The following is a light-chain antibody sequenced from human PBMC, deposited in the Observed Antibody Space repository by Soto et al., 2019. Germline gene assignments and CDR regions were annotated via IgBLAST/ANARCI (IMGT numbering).Light chain of an antibody. CDR2: DVS. CDR3: SSYTSSSTLEV. Sequence: QSALTQPASVSGSPGQSSSISCTGTSRDVGGYNYVSWYQQHPGKAPKLMIYDVSNRPSGVSNRFSGAKSGNTASLTISGLQAEDEADYYCSSYTSSSTLEVFGTGTKVTVL. V-gene: IGLV2-14*01. J-gene: IGLJ1*01. CDR1: SRDVGGYNY.